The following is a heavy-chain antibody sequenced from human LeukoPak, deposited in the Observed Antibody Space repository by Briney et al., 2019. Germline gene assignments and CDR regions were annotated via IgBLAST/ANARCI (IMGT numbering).Heavy chain of an antibody. V-gene: IGHV3-30*03. Sequence: PGRSLRLSCVASGFTFSNYDIHWVRQAPGKGLEWVAVMSYDGSNKYYADSVKGRFTMSRDTSKNTLYLQMNSLRAEDTALYYCARGPLGYNYGSRFDHWGQGTLVTVSS. CDR3: ARGPLGYNYGSRFDH. J-gene: IGHJ4*02. CDR2: MSYDGSNK. D-gene: IGHD5-18*01. CDR1: GFTFSNYD.